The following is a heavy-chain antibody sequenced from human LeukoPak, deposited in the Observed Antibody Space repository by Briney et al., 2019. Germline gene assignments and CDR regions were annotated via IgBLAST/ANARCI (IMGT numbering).Heavy chain of an antibody. CDR1: GFGFSSFW. Sequence: GGSLRLSCVASGFGFSSFWMSWVRQAPGKGLEWVGFMRSKGFGGTVEYAASVKGRFTISRDDSKSVAYLQMNSLQTEDTAVYYCSRGGSWKGWFDPWGQGTLVTVSS. J-gene: IGHJ5*02. D-gene: IGHD6-6*01. CDR2: MRSKGFGGTV. V-gene: IGHV3-49*04. CDR3: SRGGSWKGWFDP.